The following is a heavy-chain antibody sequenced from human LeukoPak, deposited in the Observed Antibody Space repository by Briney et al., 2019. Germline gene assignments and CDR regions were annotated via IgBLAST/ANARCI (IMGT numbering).Heavy chain of an antibody. CDR3: ARRVYYYYNGYYFPYFDY. Sequence: SETLSLICTVPGGSMSPYYWGCLRQPPGKAREWTGYIYYGGSTNYTPSLKSRFTISVDTSKNQFSLKLSSLTAEDTAVYYCARRVYYYYNGYYFPYFDYWGHGTLVTAAS. V-gene: IGHV4-59*08. J-gene: IGHJ4*01. CDR1: GGSMSPYY. CDR2: IYYGGST. D-gene: IGHD3-22*01.